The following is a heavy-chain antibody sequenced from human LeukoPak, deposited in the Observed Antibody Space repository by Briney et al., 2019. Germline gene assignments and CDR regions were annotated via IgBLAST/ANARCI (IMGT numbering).Heavy chain of an antibody. Sequence: PGGSLRLSCAASGFTFSSYAMSWVRQAPGKGLEWVSTISGSGISTYYADSVKGRFTISRDNSKNTLYLQMNSLRAEDTAVYYCAKGDNYYYDSSGYYYPFDYWGQGTLVTVSS. J-gene: IGHJ4*02. CDR3: AKGDNYYYDSSGYYYPFDY. CDR2: ISGSGIST. V-gene: IGHV3-23*01. D-gene: IGHD3-22*01. CDR1: GFTFSSYA.